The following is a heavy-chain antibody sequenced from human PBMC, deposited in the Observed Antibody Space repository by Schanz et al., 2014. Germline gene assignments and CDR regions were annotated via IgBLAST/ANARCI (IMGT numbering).Heavy chain of an antibody. CDR1: GGSISSGGYY. J-gene: IGHJ5*02. CDR3: ARDALGGPHNWFDP. Sequence: QVQLQESGPGLVKPSQTLSLTCTVSGGSISSGGYYWSWIRQHPGKGLEWIGYISYSGTTYYNPTLKSRVSISVSTSKTHFALKPSSVTAADTAVYYWARDALGGPHNWFDPWGQGTLVSVSS. D-gene: IGHD3-16*01. CDR2: ISYSGTT. V-gene: IGHV4-31*03.